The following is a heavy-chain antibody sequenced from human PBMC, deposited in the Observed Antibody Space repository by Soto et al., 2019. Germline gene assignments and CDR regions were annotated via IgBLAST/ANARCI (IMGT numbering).Heavy chain of an antibody. CDR3: ARSGYSSGWYFDY. J-gene: IGHJ4*01. CDR2: IYYSGST. CDR1: GGSISSYY. Sequence: QVQLQESGPGLVKPSETLSLTCTVSGGSISSYYWSWIRQPPGKGLEWIGYIYYSGSTNYNPSFKSRVTISVDTSKNQFSLKLSSVTAADTAVYYCARSGYSSGWYFDYWGRGTLVTVSS. D-gene: IGHD6-19*01. V-gene: IGHV4-59*01.